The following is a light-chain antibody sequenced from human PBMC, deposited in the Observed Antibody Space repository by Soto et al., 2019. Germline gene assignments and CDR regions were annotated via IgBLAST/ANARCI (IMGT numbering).Light chain of an antibody. V-gene: IGLV2-8*01. CDR1: SSDVGAYKY. J-gene: IGLJ3*02. CDR2: EVS. CDR3: TSYVGSNIWV. Sequence: QSALTQPPSASGSPGQSVTISCTGTSSDVGAYKYVSWYQQYPAKAPKLMIYEVSRRPSGVPDRFSGSKSGNTASLTVSGLQAEDEADYYCTSYVGSNIWVFGGGTKPTVL.